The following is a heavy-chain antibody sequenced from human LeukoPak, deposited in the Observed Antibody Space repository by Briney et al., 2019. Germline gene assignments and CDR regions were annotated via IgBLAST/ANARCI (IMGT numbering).Heavy chain of an antibody. Sequence: SETLSLTCAVYGVSFSGYYCSWIRQPPGKGLEWIGEINHSGSTNYNPSLKSRVTISVDTSNNQFSLKLSSVTAAGTAVYYCARASLTVTTFRFDLWGQGTLVSVSS. J-gene: IGHJ4*02. V-gene: IGHV4-34*01. D-gene: IGHD4-17*01. CDR1: GVSFSGYY. CDR2: INHSGST. CDR3: ARASLTVTTFRFDL.